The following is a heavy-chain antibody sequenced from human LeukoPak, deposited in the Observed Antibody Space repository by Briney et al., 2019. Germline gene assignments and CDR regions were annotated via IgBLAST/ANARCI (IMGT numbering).Heavy chain of an antibody. Sequence: GGSLRLSCAVSAFSFSTYWMHWVRQAPGKGLLWVSRIQSDGSSTSYADSVKGRFTISRDNAKSTLYLQMNSLRVEDTAIYYCAKAGSNSWGNFDVWGQGTMVTVSS. CDR2: IQSDGSST. CDR3: AKAGSNSWGNFDV. V-gene: IGHV3-74*01. D-gene: IGHD6-13*01. CDR1: AFSFSTYW. J-gene: IGHJ3*01.